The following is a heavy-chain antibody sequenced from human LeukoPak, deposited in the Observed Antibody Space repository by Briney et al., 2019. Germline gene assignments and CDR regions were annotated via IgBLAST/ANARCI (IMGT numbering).Heavy chain of an antibody. D-gene: IGHD2-2*02. CDR1: GFTVSSNY. Sequence: GGSLRLSCAASGFTVSSNYMSWVRQAPGKGLEWVSVIYTGGSTYYADSVKGRFTISRDNSKNTLYLQMNSLRAEDTAVYYCARAYCSSTSCYRPGPYGMDVWGQGTTVTVSS. CDR2: IYTGGST. CDR3: ARAYCSSTSCYRPGPYGMDV. V-gene: IGHV3-66*01. J-gene: IGHJ6*02.